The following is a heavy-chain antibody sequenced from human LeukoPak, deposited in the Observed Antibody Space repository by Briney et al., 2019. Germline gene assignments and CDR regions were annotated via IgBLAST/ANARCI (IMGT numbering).Heavy chain of an antibody. J-gene: IGHJ6*02. CDR1: GFIFSNYE. V-gene: IGHV3-48*03. CDR3: ARDRGLTLFYYGLDV. D-gene: IGHD3-9*01. CDR2: ISGSGGTI. Sequence: QPGGSLRLSCAASGFIFSNYEMVWVRQAPGKGLEWLSYISGSGGTIYYADSVKGRFTISRDNAKSSLYLQMNSLRVEDTAVYYCARDRGLTLFYYGLDVWGRGTTVTVSS.